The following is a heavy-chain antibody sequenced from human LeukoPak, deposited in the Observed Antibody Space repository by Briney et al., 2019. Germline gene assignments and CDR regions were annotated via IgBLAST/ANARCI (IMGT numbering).Heavy chain of an antibody. V-gene: IGHV1-8*02. CDR3: ARGMGATYGWL. Sequence: ASVKVSCKASGYTFTSYAMNWVRQAPGKGLEWMGWMNPNSGNTGYAQKFQGRVTMTRDASISTAYMELSRLRSDDTAVYYCARGMGATYGWLWGQGTLVTVSS. D-gene: IGHD1-26*01. CDR2: MNPNSGNT. CDR1: GYTFTSYA. J-gene: IGHJ4*02.